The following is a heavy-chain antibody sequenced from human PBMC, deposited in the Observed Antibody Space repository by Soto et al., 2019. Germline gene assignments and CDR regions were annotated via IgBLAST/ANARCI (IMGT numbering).Heavy chain of an antibody. CDR2: IIPLFRTP. CDR1: GGTFSSSA. Sequence: QVQLVQSGAEMKEPGSSVKVSCKTSGGTFSSSAISWLRQAPGQGLEWMGGIIPLFRTPDYAQKVQGRVTIAADESTRTADIELSSLRSEDTAVYYCARDNDRLQLGGNYYYILDVWGQGTTITVSS. V-gene: IGHV1-69*12. J-gene: IGHJ6*02. D-gene: IGHD4-4*01. CDR3: ARDNDRLQLGGNYYYILDV.